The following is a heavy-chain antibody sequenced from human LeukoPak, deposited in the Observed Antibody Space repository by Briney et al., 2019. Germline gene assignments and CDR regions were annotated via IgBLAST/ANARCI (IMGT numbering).Heavy chain of an antibody. CDR3: ARGPVYCSVGNCYAYYFDN. D-gene: IGHD2-15*01. CDR2: INHSGST. CDR1: GGSFSNYY. J-gene: IGHJ4*02. Sequence: SETLSLTCAVYGGSFSNYYWNWIRQPPGKGLEWIGEINHSGSTNYNPSLKSRVTISVDTSKNQFSLKLSSVTAADTAIYYCARGPVYCSVGNCYAYYFDNWAGEPWSPSPQ. V-gene: IGHV4-34*01.